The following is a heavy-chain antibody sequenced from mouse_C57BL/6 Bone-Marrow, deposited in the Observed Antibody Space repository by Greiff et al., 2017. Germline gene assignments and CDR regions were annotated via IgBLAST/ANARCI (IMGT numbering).Heavy chain of an antibody. D-gene: IGHD4-1*01. Sequence: QVQLQQSGAELVRPGASVKLSCKASGYTFTDYYINWVKQRPGQGLEWIARIYPGSGNTYYNEKFKGKATLTAEKSSSTAYMQLSSLTSEDSAVYSCARLGFLNYYAMDYWGQGTSVTVSS. CDR3: ARLGFLNYYAMDY. V-gene: IGHV1-76*01. CDR2: IYPGSGNT. CDR1: GYTFTDYY. J-gene: IGHJ4*01.